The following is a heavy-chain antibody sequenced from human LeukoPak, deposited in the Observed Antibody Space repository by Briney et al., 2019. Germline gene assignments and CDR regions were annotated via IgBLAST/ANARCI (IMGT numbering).Heavy chain of an antibody. CDR1: GGTFSSYA. Sequence: SVKVSCKASGGTFSSYAISWVRQAPGQGLEWMGGIIPIFGTANYAQKFQGRVTITTDESTSTAYMELSSLRSEDTAVYYCARFNSDDYDFGWFDPWGQGTLVTVSS. V-gene: IGHV1-69*05. CDR3: ARFNSDDYDFGWFDP. J-gene: IGHJ5*02. D-gene: IGHD3-3*01. CDR2: IIPIFGTA.